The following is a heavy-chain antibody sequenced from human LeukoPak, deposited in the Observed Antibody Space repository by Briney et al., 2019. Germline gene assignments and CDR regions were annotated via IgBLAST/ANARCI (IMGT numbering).Heavy chain of an antibody. CDR1: GFTFSGDW. CDR3: APFSGDLVNLDY. V-gene: IGHV3-74*01. CDR2: INNDGSRT. J-gene: IGHJ4*02. Sequence: GGSLRLSCAASGFTFSGDWMHWVRQAPGKGLVWVSRINNDGSRTNYADSVKGRFAISRDNAKNTLYLQMNSLRAEDTAVYYCAPFSGDLVNLDYRGQGTLVTVSS. D-gene: IGHD3-10*01.